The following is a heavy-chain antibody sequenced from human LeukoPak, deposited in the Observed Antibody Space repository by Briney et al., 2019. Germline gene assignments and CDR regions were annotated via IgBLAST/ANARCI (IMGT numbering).Heavy chain of an antibody. J-gene: IGHJ3*02. CDR2: ISSSSSYI. V-gene: IGHV3-21*01. Sequence: GGSLRLSCAASGFTFSSYSMNWVRQAPGKGLEWVSSISSSSSYIYYADSVKGRFTISRDNAKNSLYLQMNSLRAEDTAVYYCAREPPMEADDSSGYADAFDIWGQGTMVTVSS. CDR3: AREPPMEADDSSGYADAFDI. CDR1: GFTFSSYS. D-gene: IGHD3-22*01.